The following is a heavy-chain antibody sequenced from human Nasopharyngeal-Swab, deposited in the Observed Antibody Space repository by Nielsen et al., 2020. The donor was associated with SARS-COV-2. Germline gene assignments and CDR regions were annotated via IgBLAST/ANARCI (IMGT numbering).Heavy chain of an antibody. CDR2: ISSSGSTI. CDR3: ARETAVAGDYYCDY. CDR1: GFTFSDYY. Sequence: GESLKISCAASGFTFSDYYMSWIRQAPGKGLEWVSYISSSGSTIYYADSVKGRFTISRENAKNTLHLQMNSLRVEDTAVYYCARETAVAGDYYCDYWGQGTLVAVSS. D-gene: IGHD6-19*01. V-gene: IGHV3-11*04. J-gene: IGHJ4*02.